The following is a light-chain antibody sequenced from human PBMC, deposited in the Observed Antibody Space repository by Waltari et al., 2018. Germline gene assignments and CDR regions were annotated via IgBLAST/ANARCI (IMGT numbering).Light chain of an antibody. CDR3: QQYGSSSH. V-gene: IGKV1-5*03. CDR1: QNINKW. CDR2: KSS. Sequence: DIQMTQSPSTLSASAGDRVTITCRASQNINKWLAWYQQKPGQAPKLLFYKSSNLQTGFPSRFSVSGAEAEFTLTINSLQTDDFATYYCQQYGSSSHFGQGTRLEIK. J-gene: IGKJ5*01.